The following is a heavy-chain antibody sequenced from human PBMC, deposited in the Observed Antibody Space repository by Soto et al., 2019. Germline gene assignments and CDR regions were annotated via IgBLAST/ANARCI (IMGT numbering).Heavy chain of an antibody. D-gene: IGHD6-13*01. V-gene: IGHV1-8*01. CDR1: GYTFTNYD. J-gene: IGHJ5*02. CDR2: MDPNSGKT. Sequence: QVQLVQSGAEVKKPGASVKVSCIASGYTFTNYDINWVRQATVQGIEWMGWMDPNSGKTGYAPKFQGRVTMTRNTTITTAYMELSSLRSEATALYYCSRERVEGSTSSWGCFDPCGQGTLLTVAS. CDR3: SRERVEGSTSSWGCFDP.